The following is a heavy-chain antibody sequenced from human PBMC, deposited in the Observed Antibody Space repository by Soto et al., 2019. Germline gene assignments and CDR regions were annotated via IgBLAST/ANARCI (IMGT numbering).Heavy chain of an antibody. CDR3: ANLKREYCSGGSCYHDAFDI. J-gene: IGHJ3*02. CDR1: GFTFSSYA. V-gene: IGHV3-23*01. D-gene: IGHD2-15*01. Sequence: QPGGSLRLSCAASGFTFSSYAMSWVRQAPGKGLEWVSAISGSGGSTYYADSVKGRFTISGDNSKNTLYLQMNSLRAEDTAVYYCANLKREYCSGGSCYHDAFDIWGQGTMVTVSS. CDR2: ISGSGGST.